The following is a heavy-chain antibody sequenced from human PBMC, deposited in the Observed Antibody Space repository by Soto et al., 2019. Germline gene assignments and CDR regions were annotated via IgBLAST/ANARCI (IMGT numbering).Heavy chain of an antibody. J-gene: IGHJ6*02. V-gene: IGHV5-51*01. CDR2: IYPGDSDT. CDR3: ASAQGGATKGDYYYYYGMDV. Sequence: GESLKISCKGSGYSFTSYWIGWVRQMPGKGLEWMGIIYPGDSDTRYSPSFQGQVTISADKSISTAYLQWSSLKASDTAMYYCASAQGGATKGDYYYYYGMDVWGQGTTVTVSS. D-gene: IGHD1-26*01. CDR1: GYSFTSYW.